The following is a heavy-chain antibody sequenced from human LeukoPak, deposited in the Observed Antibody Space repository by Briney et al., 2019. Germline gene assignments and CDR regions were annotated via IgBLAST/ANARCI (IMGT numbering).Heavy chain of an antibody. V-gene: IGHV3-7*03. CDR3: ARALSSGLDY. J-gene: IGHJ4*02. D-gene: IGHD6-19*01. Sequence: GGSLRLSCAASGFTFNNYALHWVRQAPGKGLEWVANINLDGSEKYYVDSVKGRFTISRDNAKNSLSLQMNSLRAEDTAVYYCARALSSGLDYWGQGTLVSVSS. CDR1: GFTFNNYA. CDR2: INLDGSEK.